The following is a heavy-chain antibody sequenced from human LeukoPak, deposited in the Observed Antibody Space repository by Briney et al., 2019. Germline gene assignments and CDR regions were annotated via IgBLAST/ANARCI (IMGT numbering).Heavy chain of an antibody. D-gene: IGHD6-6*01. CDR1: GYTFTSYD. CDR3: ARGGSIAARAGAFDP. Sequence: ASVKVSCKASGYTFTSYDIDWVRQATGQGLEWMGWMNPNSGNTGYAQKFQGRATMTRNTSISTAYMELSSLRSEDTAVYYCARGGSIAARAGAFDPWGQGTLVTVSS. J-gene: IGHJ5*02. CDR2: MNPNSGNT. V-gene: IGHV1-8*01.